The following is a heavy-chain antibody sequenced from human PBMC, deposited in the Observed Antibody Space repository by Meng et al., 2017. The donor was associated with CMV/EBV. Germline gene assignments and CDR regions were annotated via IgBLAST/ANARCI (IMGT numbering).Heavy chain of an antibody. J-gene: IGHJ6*02. CDR1: GDSVSSNSAD. Sequence: SQTLSLTCAISGDSVSSNSADWNWIRQSPSRGLEWLGRTYYRSKWYNDYAVSVKSRITINPDTSKNQFSLQLNSVTPEDTAVYYCARDLERSNYYYYYGMDVWGQGTTVTVSS. V-gene: IGHV6-1*01. CDR2: TYYRSKWYN. D-gene: IGHD1-1*01. CDR3: ARDLERSNYYYYYGMDV.